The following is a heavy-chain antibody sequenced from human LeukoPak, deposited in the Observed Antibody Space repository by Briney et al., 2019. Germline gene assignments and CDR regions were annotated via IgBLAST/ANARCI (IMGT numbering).Heavy chain of an antibody. J-gene: IGHJ4*02. CDR2: IRYDGSNK. D-gene: IGHD3-10*01. V-gene: IGHV3-30*02. Sequence: GGPLRLSCAASGFTFSSYGMHWVRQAPGKGLEWVAFIRYDGSNKYYADSVKGRFTISRDNSKNTLYLQMNSLRAEDTAVYYCAKDSTAFMVRGLFGGDFDYWGQGTLVTVSS. CDR3: AKDSTAFMVRGLFGGDFDY. CDR1: GFTFSSYG.